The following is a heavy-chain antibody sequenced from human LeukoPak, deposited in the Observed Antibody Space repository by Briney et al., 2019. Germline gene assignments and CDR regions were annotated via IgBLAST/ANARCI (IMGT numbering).Heavy chain of an antibody. Sequence: GGPLRLSCAASGFTFSSYGMHWVRQAPGKGLEWVAVIWYDGSNKYYADSVKGRFTISRDNSKNTLYLQMNSLRAEDTAVYYCARNYYDSSVRTYYFDYWGQGTLVTVSS. V-gene: IGHV3-33*01. CDR1: GFTFSSYG. J-gene: IGHJ4*02. D-gene: IGHD3-22*01. CDR3: ARNYYDSSVRTYYFDY. CDR2: IWYDGSNK.